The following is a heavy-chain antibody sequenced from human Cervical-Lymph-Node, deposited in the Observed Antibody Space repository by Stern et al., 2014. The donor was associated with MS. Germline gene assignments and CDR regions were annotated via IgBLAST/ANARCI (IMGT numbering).Heavy chain of an antibody. CDR3: AKEDDFWTGDYIRPPRGDAFGLDV. D-gene: IGHD3/OR15-3a*01. J-gene: IGHJ6*02. CDR2: ISPDRRNT. CDR1: GLIFRGYG. Sequence: DQLVESGGGVVQPGGSLRLSCAASGLIFRGYGMHWVRQRPGKGLEWVALISPDRRNTDYVASLKGRVTISRDNSKNTVYLQMNSLRVEDTAVLYCAKEDDFWTGDYIRPPRGDAFGLDVWGQGTTVTVSS. V-gene: IGHV3-30*18.